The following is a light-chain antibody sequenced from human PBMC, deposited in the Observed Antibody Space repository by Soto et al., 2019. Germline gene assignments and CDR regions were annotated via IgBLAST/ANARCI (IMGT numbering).Light chain of an antibody. CDR3: PQAYSRFT. CDR2: GAS. Sequence: PGERVTLSCRASQSVSISYLTWYQQKPGQAPRLLIYGASTRATSIPARFSGSGYGTDFTLTISSLQPEDFAVYYCPQAYSRFTFGPRTNVDIK. CDR1: QSVSISY. V-gene: IGKV3D-7*01. J-gene: IGKJ3*01.